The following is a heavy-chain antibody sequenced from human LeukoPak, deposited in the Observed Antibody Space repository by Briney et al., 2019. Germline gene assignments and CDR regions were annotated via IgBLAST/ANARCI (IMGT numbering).Heavy chain of an antibody. Sequence: PGGFLRLSCAASGFTFSSYWMSWVRQAPGKGLEWVANIKQDGSEKYYVDSVKGRFTISRDNAKNSLYLQMNSLRAEDTAVYYCARGTGWTPFPENYWGQGTLVTVSS. J-gene: IGHJ4*02. CDR3: ARGTGWTPFPENY. D-gene: IGHD3-9*01. CDR1: GFTFSSYW. V-gene: IGHV3-7*01. CDR2: IKQDGSEK.